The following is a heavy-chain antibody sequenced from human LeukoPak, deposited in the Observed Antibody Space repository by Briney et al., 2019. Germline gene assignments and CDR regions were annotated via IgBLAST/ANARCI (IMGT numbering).Heavy chain of an antibody. J-gene: IGHJ5*02. CDR2: IRYDGSNK. CDR1: GFTFSSYG. D-gene: IGHD4-17*01. CDR3: AKDKTTVTTFWFDP. V-gene: IGHV3-30*02. Sequence: GGSLRLSCAASGFTFSSYGMHWVRQAPGKGLEWVAFIRYDGSNKYYADSVKGRFTISRDNSKNTLCLQMNSLRAEDTAVYYCAKDKTTVTTFWFDPWGQGTLVTVSS.